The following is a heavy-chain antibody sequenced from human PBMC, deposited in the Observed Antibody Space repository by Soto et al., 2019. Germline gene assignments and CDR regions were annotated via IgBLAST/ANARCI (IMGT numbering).Heavy chain of an antibody. CDR3: GRAESPDTAYFSDY. J-gene: IGHJ4*02. CDR1: GFTISSYT. Sequence: PGGSLRLSCAASGFTISSYTMTWVRQASGKGLEWVSAITGSGTNTYYADSVKGRFTISTDKSTNTLYLQMSSLRAEDTAIYYCGRAESPDTAYFSDYWGQGTLVTVSS. D-gene: IGHD5-18*01. V-gene: IGHV3-23*01. CDR2: ITGSGTNT.